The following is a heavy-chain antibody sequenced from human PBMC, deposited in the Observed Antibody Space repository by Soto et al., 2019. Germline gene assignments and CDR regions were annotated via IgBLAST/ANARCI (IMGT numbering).Heavy chain of an antibody. J-gene: IGHJ3*01. CDR3: ARSIGCFEAGAFDL. V-gene: IGHV3-11*01. Sequence: PGGSLRLACAVSGFRLSDYEMSWIRQAPGKGPEWVSFISRSGDTIYYVDSVKGRFSISRDNAKNSVYLQVRSLGVEDTAAYCCARSIGCFEAGAFDLWGQGTMVTVSS. D-gene: IGHD3-22*01. CDR2: ISRSGDTI. CDR1: GFRLSDYE.